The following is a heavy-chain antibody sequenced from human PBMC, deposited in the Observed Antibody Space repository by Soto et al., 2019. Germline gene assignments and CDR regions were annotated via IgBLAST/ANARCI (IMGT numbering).Heavy chain of an antibody. V-gene: IGHV4-34*01. D-gene: IGHD3-9*01. Sequence: PSETLSLTCAVYGGSFSGYYWSWIRQPPGKGLEWIGEVNHSGSTNYNPSPKSRVTISVDTSKNQFSLKLSSVTAADTAVYYCARGWSGLVIIRFDPWGQGTLVTVSS. CDR2: VNHSGST. CDR1: GGSFSGYY. J-gene: IGHJ5*02. CDR3: ARGWSGLVIIRFDP.